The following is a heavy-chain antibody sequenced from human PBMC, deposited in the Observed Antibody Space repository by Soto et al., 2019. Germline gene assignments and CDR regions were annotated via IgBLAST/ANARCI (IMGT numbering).Heavy chain of an antibody. Sequence: QVQLVEAGGGVVQPGRSLRLSCAASGFTFSSCAMHWVRQAPGKGLERVALISYEGSNKYYADSAKGPFTIARDNSRNTLYLQMNSLRDEDTAVYYCARDKRDLRFLEWSYYFDYGGQGTLVTVSS. J-gene: IGHJ4*02. CDR1: GFTFSSCA. CDR2: ISYEGSNK. D-gene: IGHD3-3*01. V-gene: IGHV3-30*04. CDR3: ARDKRDLRFLEWSYYFDY.